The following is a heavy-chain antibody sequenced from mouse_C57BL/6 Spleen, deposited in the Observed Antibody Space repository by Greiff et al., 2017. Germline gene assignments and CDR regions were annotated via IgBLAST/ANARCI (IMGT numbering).Heavy chain of an antibody. Sequence: QVQLKQSGPGLVQPSQSLSITCTVSGFSLTSYGVHWVRQPPGKGLEWLGVIWSGGSTDYNAAFISRLSISKDNSKSQVFFKMNSLQADDTAIYYCAKSIYYGNYEGVDYWGQGTSGTVSS. CDR2: IWSGGST. V-gene: IGHV2-4*01. D-gene: IGHD2-1*01. CDR3: AKSIYYGNYEGVDY. CDR1: GFSLTSYG. J-gene: IGHJ4*01.